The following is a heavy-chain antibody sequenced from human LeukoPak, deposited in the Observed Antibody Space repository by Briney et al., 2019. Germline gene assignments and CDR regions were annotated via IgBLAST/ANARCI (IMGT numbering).Heavy chain of an antibody. CDR2: IRYDGSNQ. CDR3: APRNRGY. CDR1: GFTFSSYG. J-gene: IGHJ4*02. D-gene: IGHD1-14*01. V-gene: IGHV3-30*02. Sequence: GGSLRLSCAASGFTFSSYGMHWVRQAPGKGLEWVAFIRYDGSNQYYADPVKGRFTISRDNSKNTMYLQMNSLRPEDTAVYYCAPRNRGYWGQGTLVTVSS.